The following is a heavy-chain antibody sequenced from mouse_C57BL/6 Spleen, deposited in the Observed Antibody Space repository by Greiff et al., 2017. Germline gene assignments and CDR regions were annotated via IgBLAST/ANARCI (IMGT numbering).Heavy chain of an antibody. D-gene: IGHD3-2*02. V-gene: IGHV1-15*01. CDR3: TRSGDLRRRSIDY. J-gene: IGHJ4*01. Sequence: QVQLQQSGAELVRPGASVTLSCKASGYTFTDYDMHWVKQTPVHGLEWIGVIDPETGGTTYHQKFKGKARLTADKSASTAYMELRSLTSEDSAVYYCTRSGDLRRRSIDYWGQGTSVTVSS. CDR1: GYTFTDYD. CDR2: IDPETGGT.